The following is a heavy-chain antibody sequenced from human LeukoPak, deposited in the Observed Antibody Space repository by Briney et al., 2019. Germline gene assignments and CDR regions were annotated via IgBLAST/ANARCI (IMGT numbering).Heavy chain of an antibody. J-gene: IGHJ4*02. V-gene: IGHV1-2*02. CDR1: VYTFTNFY. CDR2: MNPNSGDT. CDR3: ARRPINCIITNCYVDY. Sequence: ASVKVSCKASVYTFTNFYIHWVRQAPGQGLEWMGWMNPNSGDTSYAREFQDRVTMTRDTSLSTAYMELSRLRSDDTAVYFCARRPINCIITNCYVDYWGQGALVTVSS. D-gene: IGHD2-2*01.